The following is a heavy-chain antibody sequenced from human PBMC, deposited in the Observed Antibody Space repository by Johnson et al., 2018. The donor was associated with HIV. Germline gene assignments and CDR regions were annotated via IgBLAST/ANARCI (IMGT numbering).Heavy chain of an antibody. D-gene: IGHD1-26*01. CDR2: ISYDGTNK. V-gene: IGHV3-30*03. Sequence: QMLLVESGGGLVKPGGSLRLSCAASGFSFSSYGMHWVRQAPGKGLEWVAVISYDGTNKYYADSVKGRFTISRDNSKNTLYLQMNSLRTYDTAVYYCARALVDDAFDIWGQGTMVTVSS. J-gene: IGHJ3*02. CDR3: ARALVDDAFDI. CDR1: GFSFSSYG.